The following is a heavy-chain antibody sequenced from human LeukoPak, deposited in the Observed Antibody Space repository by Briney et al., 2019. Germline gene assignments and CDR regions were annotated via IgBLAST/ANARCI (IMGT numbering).Heavy chain of an antibody. D-gene: IGHD2-2*01. J-gene: IGHJ6*02. CDR3: ARDLWYCSSTSCRSFDYYYYGMDV. Sequence: GASVKVSCKASGYTFTGYYMHWVRQVPGQGLEWMGWINPNSGGTNYAQKFQGWVTMTRDTSISTAYMELSRLRSDDTAVYYCARDLWYCSSTSCRSFDYYYYGMDVWGQGTTVTVSS. CDR1: GYTFTGYY. V-gene: IGHV1-2*04. CDR2: INPNSGGT.